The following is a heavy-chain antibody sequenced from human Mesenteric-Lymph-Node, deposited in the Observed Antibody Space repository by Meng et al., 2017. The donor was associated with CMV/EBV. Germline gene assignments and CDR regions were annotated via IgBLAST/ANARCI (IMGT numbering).Heavy chain of an antibody. Sequence: GESLKISCGASGFTFNDHAMHWVRQAPGKGLEWVSSISSSSSYIYYTDSVKGRFTISRDNAKNSLYLQMNSLRAEDTAVYYCARDTGPYYYGMDVWGQGTTVTVSS. J-gene: IGHJ6*02. CDR2: ISSSSSYI. CDR3: ARDTGPYYYGMDV. V-gene: IGHV3-21*01. CDR1: GFTFNDHA. D-gene: IGHD2-8*02.